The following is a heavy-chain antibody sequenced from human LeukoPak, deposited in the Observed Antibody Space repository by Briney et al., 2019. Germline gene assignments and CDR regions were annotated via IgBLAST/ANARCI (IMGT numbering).Heavy chain of an antibody. CDR2: IYYSGST. CDR1: GGSVSSGSYY. V-gene: IGHV4-61*01. Sequence: KPSETLSLTCTVSGGSVSSGSYYWSWIRQPPGKGLEWIGYIYYSGSTNYNPSLKSRVTISVDTSKNQFSLKLSSVTAADTAVYYCARARGEKTVYAIPGIPFDNWFDPWGQGTLVTVSS. CDR3: ARARGEKTVYAIPGIPFDNWFDP. D-gene: IGHD2-8*01. J-gene: IGHJ5*02.